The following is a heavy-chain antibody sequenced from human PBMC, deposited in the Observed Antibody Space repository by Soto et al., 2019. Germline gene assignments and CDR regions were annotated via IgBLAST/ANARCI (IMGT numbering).Heavy chain of an antibody. CDR1: GGSISSYY. D-gene: IGHD4-17*01. V-gene: IGHV4-59*08. Sequence: SETLSLTCTVSGGSISSYYWSWIRQPPGKGLEWIGYIYYSGSTNYNPSLKSRVTISVDTSKNQFSLRLSSVTASDTAIYYCAKTSSTVTTYFDYWGQGTLVTVSS. J-gene: IGHJ4*02. CDR3: AKTSSTVTTYFDY. CDR2: IYYSGST.